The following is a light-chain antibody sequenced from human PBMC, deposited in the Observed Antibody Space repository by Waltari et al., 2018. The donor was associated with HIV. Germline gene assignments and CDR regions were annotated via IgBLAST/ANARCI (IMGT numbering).Light chain of an antibody. J-gene: IGKJ2*02. CDR2: WAS. V-gene: IGKV4-1*01. CDR1: QSVLYSANNKNY. Sequence: DIVMTQSPDSLAVALGERATINCKSSQSVLYSANNKNYLAWYQQKPGQPPKLLIYWASTRESGVPDRFSGGGSGTDVTLTISSLQAEDVAVYYCQQYYSTPCTFGQGTKLEIK. CDR3: QQYYSTPCT.